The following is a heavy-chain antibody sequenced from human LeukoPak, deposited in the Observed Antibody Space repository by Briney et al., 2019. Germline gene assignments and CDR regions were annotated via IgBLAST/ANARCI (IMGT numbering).Heavy chain of an antibody. V-gene: IGHV3-7*01. CDR1: GFDFSNYC. CDR3: TRDEGATVATYRFDF. Sequence: GGSVRLSCEASGFDFSNYCMSWVRQAPGKGLEWLANIKYDGSYTYYVDSLNGRFTISRDNAKNSLYLQMSSLRADDTAVYYCTRDEGATVATYRFDFWGQGTLVTVSS. CDR2: IKYDGSYT. D-gene: IGHD4-23*01. J-gene: IGHJ4*02.